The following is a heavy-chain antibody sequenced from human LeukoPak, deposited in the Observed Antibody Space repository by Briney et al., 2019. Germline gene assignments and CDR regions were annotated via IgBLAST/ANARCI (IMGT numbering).Heavy chain of an antibody. CDR3: ARGLEWLLGLYFNWFDP. D-gene: IGHD3-3*01. CDR1: GYSISSGYY. V-gene: IGHV4-38-2*02. Sequence: PSETLSLTCTVSGYSISSGYYWGWIRQPPGKGLEWIGSIYHSGSTYYNPSLKSRVTISVDTSKNQFSLKLSSVTAADTAVYYCARGLEWLLGLYFNWFDPWGQGTLVTVSS. J-gene: IGHJ5*02. CDR2: IYHSGST.